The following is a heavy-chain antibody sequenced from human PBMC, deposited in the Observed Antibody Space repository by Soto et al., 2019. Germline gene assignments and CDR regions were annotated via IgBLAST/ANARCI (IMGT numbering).Heavy chain of an antibody. V-gene: IGHV1-2*04. CDR2: INPNSGGT. Sequence: ASVNVSFDAPGRTFISFFMQWVQLALLQGHEWNGGINPNSGGTNYAQRCQGWVTVTRDTSVSRANMAMSRLRSGDTAVNYCATNMRGYGDAALDCCDRGTLVTVAS. CDR1: GRTFISFF. J-gene: IGHJ4*01. CDR3: ATNMRGYGDAALDC. D-gene: IGHD4-17*01.